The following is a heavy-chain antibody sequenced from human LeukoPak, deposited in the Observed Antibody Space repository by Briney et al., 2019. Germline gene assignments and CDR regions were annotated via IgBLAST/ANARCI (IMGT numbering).Heavy chain of an antibody. D-gene: IGHD3-10*01. CDR2: IWYDGSNK. CDR1: GFTFSSYG. V-gene: IGHV3-33*01. Sequence: PGRSLRLSCAASGFTFSSYGMHWVRQAPGKGLEWVAVIWYDGSNKYYADSVKGRFTISRDNAKDSLYLQMNSLRVDDTAVYYCARTIRGYWGQGTLVTVSS. CDR3: ARTIRGY. J-gene: IGHJ4*02.